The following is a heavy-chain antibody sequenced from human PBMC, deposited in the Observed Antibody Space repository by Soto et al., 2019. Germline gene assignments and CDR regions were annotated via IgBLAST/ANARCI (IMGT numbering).Heavy chain of an antibody. Sequence: QVQLVQSGAEVKKPGASVKVSCKAPGYTFTSYGISWVRQAPGQVLEWMGWLSAYNGNTNYAQKLQGRVTMTTDTSTSTANMELRRLRSDDTAVYYCERKSEAHDAFDIWGQGTMVTVSS. CDR2: LSAYNGNT. CDR3: ERKSEAHDAFDI. V-gene: IGHV1-18*04. CDR1: GYTFTSYG. J-gene: IGHJ3*02.